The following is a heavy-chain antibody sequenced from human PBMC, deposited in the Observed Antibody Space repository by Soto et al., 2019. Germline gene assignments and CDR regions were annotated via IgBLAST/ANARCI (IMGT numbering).Heavy chain of an antibody. Sequence: GGSLRLSCAASGFTFSSYAMHWVRQAPGKGLEWVAVISYDGSNKYYADSVKGRFTISRDNSKNTLYLQMNSLRAEDTAVYYCARALWSGYYMSNFDYWGQGTLVTVSS. J-gene: IGHJ4*02. D-gene: IGHD3-3*01. CDR3: ARALWSGYYMSNFDY. CDR2: ISYDGSNK. V-gene: IGHV3-30-3*01. CDR1: GFTFSSYA.